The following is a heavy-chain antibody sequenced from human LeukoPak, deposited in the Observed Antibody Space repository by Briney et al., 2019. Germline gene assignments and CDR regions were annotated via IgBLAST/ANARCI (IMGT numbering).Heavy chain of an antibody. CDR1: GYPISSGYY. J-gene: IGHJ5*02. CDR2: IYHSGST. Sequence: SETLSLTCAVSGYPISSGYYWGWIRQPPGKGLEWIGSIYHSGSTYHNPSLKSRVTISVDTSKNQFSLKLSSVTAADTAVYYCAREEEYSNYGRDWFDPWGQGTLVTVSS. CDR3: AREEEYSNYGRDWFDP. V-gene: IGHV4-38-2*02. D-gene: IGHD4-11*01.